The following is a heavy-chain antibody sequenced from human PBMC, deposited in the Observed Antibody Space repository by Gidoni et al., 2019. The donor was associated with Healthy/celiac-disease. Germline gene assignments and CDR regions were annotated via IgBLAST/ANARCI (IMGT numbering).Heavy chain of an antibody. J-gene: IGHJ4*02. CDR1: GFTFSSYA. V-gene: IGHV3-23*01. Sequence: SGFTFSSYAMSWVRQAPGKGLEWVSAISGSGGSTYYADAVKGRFTNSRDNSKNTLYLQMNSLRAEDTAVYYCAKAGDIVVVTAASFDYWGQGTLVTVSS. CDR2: ISGSGGST. CDR3: AKAGDIVVVTAASFDY. D-gene: IGHD2-21*02.